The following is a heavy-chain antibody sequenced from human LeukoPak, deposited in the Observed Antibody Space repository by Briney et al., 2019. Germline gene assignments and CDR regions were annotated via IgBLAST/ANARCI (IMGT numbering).Heavy chain of an antibody. J-gene: IGHJ3*02. CDR2: IYYSGST. CDR1: RGSISSNNYY. Sequence: SETLSLTCTVSRGSISSNNYYWGWIRQPPGKGLEWIGSIYYSGSTYYNPSLKSRVTISVDTSKNQFSLKVTSVTAADTAVYYCARRWITMIVVVIHDAFDIWGQGTMVTVSS. V-gene: IGHV4-39*01. D-gene: IGHD3-22*01. CDR3: ARRWITMIVVVIHDAFDI.